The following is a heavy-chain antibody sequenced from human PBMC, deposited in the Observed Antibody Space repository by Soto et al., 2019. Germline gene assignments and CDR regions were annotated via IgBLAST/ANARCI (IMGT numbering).Heavy chain of an antibody. Sequence: SETLSLTCAVSGGSISSSNWWSWVRQPPGKGLEWIGEIYHSGSTNYNPSLKSRVTISVDTSKNQFSLKLSSVTAADTAVYYCARDSAPREAYYYYXMDVWGKGTTVTVSS. CDR2: IYHSGST. CDR3: ARDSAPREAYYYYXMDV. D-gene: IGHD1-26*01. J-gene: IGHJ6*03. CDR1: GGSISSSNW. V-gene: IGHV4-4*02.